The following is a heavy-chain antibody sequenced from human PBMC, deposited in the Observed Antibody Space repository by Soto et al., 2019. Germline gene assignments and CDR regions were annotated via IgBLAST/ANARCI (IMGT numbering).Heavy chain of an antibody. CDR3: SREGRIHCSGGSCYSDAFDI. CDR1: GYTLTELS. CDR2: FDPEDGET. D-gene: IGHD2-15*01. V-gene: IGHV1-24*01. J-gene: IGHJ3*02. Sequence: ASVKVSCKVSGYTLTELSMHWVRQAPGKGLEWMGGFDPEDGETIYAQKFQGRVTMTEDTSTDTAYMELSSLRSEDTAVYYCSREGRIHCSGGSCYSDAFDIWGQGTMVTVSS.